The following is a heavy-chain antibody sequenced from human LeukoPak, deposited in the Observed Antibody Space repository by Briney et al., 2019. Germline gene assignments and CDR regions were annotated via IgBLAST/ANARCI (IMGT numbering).Heavy chain of an antibody. CDR2: IYHSGST. V-gene: IGHV4-39*07. CDR3: ARGYYDFWSGYYTEAFDI. D-gene: IGHD3-3*01. Sequence: PSETLSLTCTVSGGSISSGNYYWSWIRQPPGKGLEWIGSIYHSGSTYYNPPLKSRVTISVDTSKNQFSLKLSSVTAADTAVYYCARGYYDFWSGYYTEAFDIWGQGTMVTVSS. J-gene: IGHJ3*02. CDR1: GGSISSGNYY.